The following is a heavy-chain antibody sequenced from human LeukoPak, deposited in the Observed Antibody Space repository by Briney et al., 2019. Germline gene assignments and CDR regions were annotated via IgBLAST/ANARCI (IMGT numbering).Heavy chain of an antibody. CDR1: GGTFSSYA. CDR3: ATSYDFWSGSTPYYYYGMDV. Sequence: SVKVSCKASGGTFSSYAISWVRQAAGQGLEWMGGIIPIFGTANYAQKFQGRVTITADESTSTACMELSSLRSGDTAVYYCATSYDFWSGSTPYYYYGMDVWGQGATVTVSS. J-gene: IGHJ6*02. D-gene: IGHD3-3*01. CDR2: IIPIFGTA. V-gene: IGHV1-69*13.